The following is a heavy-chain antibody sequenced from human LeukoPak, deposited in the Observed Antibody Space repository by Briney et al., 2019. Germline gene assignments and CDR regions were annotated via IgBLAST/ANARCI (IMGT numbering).Heavy chain of an antibody. Sequence: WASVKVSCKVSGHTLSELSMDWVRQAPGKGLEWVGNSVPEHGETRYAQKFQGRVTMTKDTSTETVYMELSSLKSDDTAIYYCTMKLRFLEWLPPGDYWGQGSLVTVSS. J-gene: IGHJ4*02. CDR2: SVPEHGET. V-gene: IGHV1-24*01. D-gene: IGHD3-3*01. CDR3: TMKLRFLEWLPPGDY. CDR1: GHTLSELS.